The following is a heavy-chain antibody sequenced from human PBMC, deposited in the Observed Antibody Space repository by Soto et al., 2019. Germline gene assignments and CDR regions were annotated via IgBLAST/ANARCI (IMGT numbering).Heavy chain of an antibody. J-gene: IGHJ6*02. CDR1: GGSIISGGYC. Sequence: PSETLSLTCTVSGGSIISGGYCLSCVRQNPRNGLELIGNIYDSGNTYYNPSLKSRLTISVDTSKNQFSLNLSSVTAADTAVYYCARDRLMATAGTARHYFGLDVWGQGTTVTVSS. CDR3: ARDRLMATAGTARHYFGLDV. D-gene: IGHD5-18*01. V-gene: IGHV4-31*03. CDR2: IYDSGNT.